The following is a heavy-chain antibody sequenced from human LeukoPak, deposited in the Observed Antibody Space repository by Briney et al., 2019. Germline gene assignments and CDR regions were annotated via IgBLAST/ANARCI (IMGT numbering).Heavy chain of an antibody. CDR2: ISDSGGDT. D-gene: IGHD3-10*01. CDR3: ARVIRYGSGNYYYFDY. J-gene: IGHJ4*02. V-gene: IGHV3-23*01. Sequence: GGSLRLSCAASGFIFNNFALSWVRQAPGKGLEWVSDISDSGGDTYYADSVRGRFTISRDNFKNTLYLQMNSLRADDTAIYYCARVIRYGSGNYYYFDYWGQGTLVTVSS. CDR1: GFIFNNFA.